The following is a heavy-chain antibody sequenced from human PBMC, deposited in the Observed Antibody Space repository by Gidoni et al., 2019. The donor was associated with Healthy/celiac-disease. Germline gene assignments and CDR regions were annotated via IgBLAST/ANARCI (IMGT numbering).Heavy chain of an antibody. CDR2: IIPICGTA. Sequence: VQLVPSWAEVTKPGSSVKVSCTASGCTFSSYAISWVRQAPGQGLAWMGGIIPICGTANYAQKFQGRVTITAAESTSTAYMELSSLRSEDTAVYYCARSEIVDPSPGAFDIWGQGTMVTVSS. J-gene: IGHJ3*02. CDR1: GCTFSSYA. V-gene: IGHV1-69*01. CDR3: ARSEIVDPSPGAFDI. D-gene: IGHD2-21*01.